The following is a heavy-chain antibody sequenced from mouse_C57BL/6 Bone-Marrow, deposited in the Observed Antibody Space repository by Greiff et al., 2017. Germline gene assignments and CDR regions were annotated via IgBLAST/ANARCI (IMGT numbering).Heavy chain of an antibody. Sequence: VQLQQSGAELVKPGASVKLSCTASGFNIKDYYIHWVKQRTEQGLEWIGRFDPEDGVTQYVPQFQDKGTITADTFSNTAYLKLRSLTSENTAVYYCTRSLIYYGTNYWGQGTTLSVSS. J-gene: IGHJ2*01. CDR2: FDPEDGVT. CDR3: TRSLIYYGTNY. V-gene: IGHV14-2*01. D-gene: IGHD1-1*01. CDR1: GFNIKDYY.